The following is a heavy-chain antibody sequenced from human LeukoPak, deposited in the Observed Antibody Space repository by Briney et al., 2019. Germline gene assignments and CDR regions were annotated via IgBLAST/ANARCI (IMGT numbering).Heavy chain of an antibody. D-gene: IGHD5-18*01. V-gene: IGHV3-30*18. J-gene: IGHJ3*02. CDR3: AKEIYSYGPMDAFDI. CDR1: GFTFSSYG. CDR2: ISYDGSNK. Sequence: PGGSLRLSCAASGFTFSSYGMHWVRQAPGKGLEWVAVISYDGSNKYYADSVKGRFTISRDNSKNTLYLQMNSLRAEDTAVYYCAKEIYSYGPMDAFDIWGQGTMVTVSS.